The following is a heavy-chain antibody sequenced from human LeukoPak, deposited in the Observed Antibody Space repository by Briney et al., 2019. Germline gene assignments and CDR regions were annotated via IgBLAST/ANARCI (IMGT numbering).Heavy chain of an antibody. CDR3: TPPQRLYSNSWYGDY. D-gene: IGHD6-13*01. Sequence: GGSLRLSCAASGFTFSNATMSRVRQAPGKGLEWVCRIKSKTDGGTTDYAAPVKGRFTISRDASKNTLYLQMNSLKTEDTAVYYCTPPQRLYSNSWYGDYWGQGTLVTVSS. CDR1: GFTFSNAT. V-gene: IGHV3-15*01. CDR2: IKSKTDGGTT. J-gene: IGHJ4*02.